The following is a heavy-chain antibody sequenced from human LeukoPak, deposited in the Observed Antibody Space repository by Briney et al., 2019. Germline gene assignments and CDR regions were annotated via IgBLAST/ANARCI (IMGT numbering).Heavy chain of an antibody. CDR2: VKSKTDGGTV. J-gene: IGHJ4*02. CDR3: TTSVYVAVFFDY. CDR1: GFTFNKAW. V-gene: IGHV3-15*07. Sequence: GGSLRLSCAASGFTFNKAWMNWVRQAPGKGLEWVGRVKSKTDGGTVEYAAPVKDRFTISRDDSKNTLYLHMNSLKTEGTAIYYCTTSVYVAVFFDYWGQGTQVTVSS. D-gene: IGHD6-19*01.